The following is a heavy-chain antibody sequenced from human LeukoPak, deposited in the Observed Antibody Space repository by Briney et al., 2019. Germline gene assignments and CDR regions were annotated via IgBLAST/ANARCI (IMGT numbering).Heavy chain of an antibody. Sequence: GGSLRLSCAASGFTFSSYSMNWVRQAPGKGLEWVSYISSSSSTIYYADSVKGRFTISRDNAKNSLYLQMNSLRAEDTAVYYCARDSGPLYSSSWYYFEYWGQGTLVTVSS. CDR3: ARDSGPLYSSSWYYFEY. V-gene: IGHV3-48*01. D-gene: IGHD6-13*01. CDR2: ISSSSSTI. CDR1: GFTFSSYS. J-gene: IGHJ4*02.